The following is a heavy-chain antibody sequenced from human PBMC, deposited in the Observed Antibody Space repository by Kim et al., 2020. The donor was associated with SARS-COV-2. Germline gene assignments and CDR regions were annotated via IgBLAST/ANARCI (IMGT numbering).Heavy chain of an antibody. CDR3: VRDQSSGSYAFDD. D-gene: IGHD1-26*01. CDR2: ISYAGTNT. V-gene: IGHV3-30*04. J-gene: IGHJ4*02. Sequence: GGSLRLSCAASGFTFSSYAMHWVRQAPGKGLEWVAIISYAGTNTYYADSVKGQFTISRDNSKNTLYLQMKSLRPEDTAVYYCVRDQSSGSYAFDDWGQGTLVTVSS. CDR1: GFTFSSYA.